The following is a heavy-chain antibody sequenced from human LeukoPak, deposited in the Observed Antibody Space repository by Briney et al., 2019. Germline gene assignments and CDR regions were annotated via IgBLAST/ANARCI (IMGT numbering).Heavy chain of an antibody. CDR1: GFSFDDYA. CDR3: ARDRGYCSGGSCYRKVYNWFDP. Sequence: GGSLRLSCAASGFSFDDYAMHWVRQAPGKGLEWVAGISWNSGSMDYVDSVKGRFTISRDNAKNSLYLQMNSLRAEDTAVYYCARDRGYCSGGSCYRKVYNWFDPWGQGTLVTVSS. D-gene: IGHD2-15*01. J-gene: IGHJ5*02. V-gene: IGHV3-9*01. CDR2: ISWNSGSM.